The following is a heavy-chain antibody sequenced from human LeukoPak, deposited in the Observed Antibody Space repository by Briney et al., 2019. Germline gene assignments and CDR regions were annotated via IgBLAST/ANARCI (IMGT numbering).Heavy chain of an antibody. CDR2: IYYSGST. CDR1: GGSISSSSYY. D-gene: IGHD5-18*01. J-gene: IGHJ4*02. CDR3: ARDDSNYFDY. Sequence: SETLSLTCTVSGGSISSSSYYWGWIRQPPGKGLEWIGSIYYSGSTYYNPSLKSRVTISVDTSKNQFSLKLSSVTAADTAVYYCARDDSNYFDYWGQGTLVTVSS. V-gene: IGHV4-39*02.